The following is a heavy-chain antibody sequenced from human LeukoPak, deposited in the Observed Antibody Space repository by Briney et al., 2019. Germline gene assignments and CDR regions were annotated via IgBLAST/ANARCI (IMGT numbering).Heavy chain of an antibody. CDR3: ARHYYYYYGMDV. CDR2: IYYSGST. CDR1: GGSISSYY. V-gene: IGHV4-59*01. Sequence: SETLSLTCTVSGGSISSYYWSWIRQPPGKGLEWIGYIYYSGSTNYNPSLKSRVTISVDTSKNQFSLKLSSVTAADTAVYYCARHYYYYYGMDVWGQGTTVTVSS. J-gene: IGHJ6*02.